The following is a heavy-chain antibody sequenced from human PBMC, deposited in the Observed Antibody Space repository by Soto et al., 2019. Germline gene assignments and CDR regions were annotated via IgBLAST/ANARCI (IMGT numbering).Heavy chain of an antibody. CDR2: ISGSGGST. CDR1: GFTFSSYA. V-gene: IGHV3-23*01. D-gene: IGHD6-13*01. Sequence: EVQLLESGGGLVQPGGSLRLSCAASGFTFSSYAMSWVRQAPGKGLEWVSAISGSGGSTYYEDSVKGRFTISRDNSKNTLYLQTNSLRAEDTAGYYCAKDASRSKLYSSSWYEENWSDPWGQGTLVTVSS. J-gene: IGHJ5*02. CDR3: AKDASRSKLYSSSWYEENWSDP.